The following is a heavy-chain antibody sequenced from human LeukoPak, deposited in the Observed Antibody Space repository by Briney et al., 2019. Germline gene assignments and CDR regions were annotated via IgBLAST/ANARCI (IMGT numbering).Heavy chain of an antibody. Sequence: ETLSLTCTASGGSISSYYWSWIRQPPGKGLEWIGYISYSGTTNYNPSLKSRVTISLDTSKNQFSLKLSSVTAADTAVYYCARDNIDSSTISYYFDYWGQGTLVTVSS. J-gene: IGHJ4*02. CDR2: ISYSGTT. D-gene: IGHD2-2*01. V-gene: IGHV4-59*01. CDR1: GGSISSYY. CDR3: ARDNIDSSTISYYFDY.